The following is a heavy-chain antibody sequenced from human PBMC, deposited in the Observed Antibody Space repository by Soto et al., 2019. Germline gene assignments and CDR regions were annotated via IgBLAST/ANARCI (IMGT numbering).Heavy chain of an antibody. Sequence: GASLKISCKGSGYSFTHYWHLWGRQMPGKGLEWRGFIYPADSDTRYSPSFHGKVIISVDQSISTAYLQWSSLQASDTTMYCGARQAYNYAYFDCWGQGPLVTVSS. V-gene: IGHV5-51*01. CDR3: ARQAYNYAYFDC. CDR1: GYSFTHYW. CDR2: IYPADSDT. J-gene: IGHJ4*02. D-gene: IGHD5-18*01.